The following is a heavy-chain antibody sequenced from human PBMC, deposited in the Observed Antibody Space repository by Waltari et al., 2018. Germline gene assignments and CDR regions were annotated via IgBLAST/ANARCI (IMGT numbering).Heavy chain of an antibody. CDR3: AKSGLQSSGFGYFFDY. Sequence: ELQLVESGGGLVQPGGSLRLSCAASGFTFASYAMNWVRQAPGEGREWGSGISGSGGSTYYADAVKGRFTISRDNSESTLYLQMNSLRAEDTAVYYCAKSGLQSSGFGYFFDYWGQGTLVTVSA. J-gene: IGHJ4*02. D-gene: IGHD3-3*01. CDR2: ISGSGGST. V-gene: IGHV3-23*04. CDR1: GFTFASYA.